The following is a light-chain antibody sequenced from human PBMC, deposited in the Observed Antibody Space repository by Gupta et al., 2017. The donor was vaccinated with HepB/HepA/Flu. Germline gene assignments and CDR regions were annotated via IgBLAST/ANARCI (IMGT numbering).Light chain of an antibody. J-gene: IGKJ5*01. CDR1: QSVSSY. V-gene: IGKV3-11*01. Sequence: EIVLTQSPATLSWSPGERATLSCRASQSVSSYLDWYQQKPGQAPRILIYDTDNRGTGTRVRFSGSGTESNFTLTSIGPENEDFDDYDHHHRSPLTFGQGTRLEIE. CDR3: HHRSPLT. CDR2: DTD.